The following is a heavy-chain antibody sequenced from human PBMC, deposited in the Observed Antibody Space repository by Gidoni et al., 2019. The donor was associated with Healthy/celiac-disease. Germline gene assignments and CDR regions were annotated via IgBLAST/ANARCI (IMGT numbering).Heavy chain of an antibody. V-gene: IGHV4-39*01. CDR1: GGSIRRSSYY. CDR3: ASQIAAARPYNWFDP. J-gene: IGHJ5*02. D-gene: IGHD6-13*01. CDR2: IYYSGST. Sequence: QLQLQESGPGLVKPSETLSLTCTVSGGSIRRSSYYWGWIRQPPGKGLEWIGSIYYSGSTYYTPSLKSGVTISVDTSKNQFSLKLSSVTAADTAVYYCASQIAAARPYNWFDPWGQGTLVTVSS.